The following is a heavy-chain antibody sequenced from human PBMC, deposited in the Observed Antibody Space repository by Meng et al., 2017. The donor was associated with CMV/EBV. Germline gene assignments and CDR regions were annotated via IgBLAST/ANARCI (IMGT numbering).Heavy chain of an antibody. V-gene: IGHV3-30-3*01. D-gene: IGHD1-1*01. CDR1: GFTFNSYA. J-gene: IGHJ5*02. Sequence: GGSLRLSCAASGFTFNSYAMHWVRQAPGKGLEWVAVISYGGGNKSYAHSVKGRFTISRDNSKNTLYLQMNSLRAEDTAVYYCARTGTTGTLFDWFDPWGQGTLVTVSS. CDR3: ARTGTTGTLFDWFDP. CDR2: ISYGGGNK.